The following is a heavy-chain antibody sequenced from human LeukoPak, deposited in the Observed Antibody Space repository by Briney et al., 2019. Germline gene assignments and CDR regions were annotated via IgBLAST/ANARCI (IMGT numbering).Heavy chain of an antibody. CDR3: ARQRSSWYGLDY. V-gene: IGHV4-59*08. J-gene: IGHJ4*02. CDR2: IYYSGST. CDR1: GGSISSYY. Sequence: SETLSLTCTVSGGSISSYYWSWIRQPPGKGLEWIGYIYYSGSTNYNPSLKSRVTISVDTSKNQFSLKLSSVTAADTAVYYCARQRSSWYGLDYWGQGTLVTVSS. D-gene: IGHD6-13*01.